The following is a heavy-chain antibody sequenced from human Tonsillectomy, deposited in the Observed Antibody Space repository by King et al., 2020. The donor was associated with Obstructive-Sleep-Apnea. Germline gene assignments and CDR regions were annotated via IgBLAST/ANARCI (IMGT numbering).Heavy chain of an antibody. D-gene: IGHD2-2*01. CDR1: GGSISTYY. Sequence: QLQESGPGLVKPSETLSLTCTVSGGSISTYYWSWIRQPPGKGLEWMWYIYYSGSTNYNPSLKSRVTISVDTSKNQFSLKLSSVTAADTAVYYCARTGVVPAADFQHWGQGTLVTVSS. CDR2: IYYSGST. V-gene: IGHV4-59*01. J-gene: IGHJ1*01. CDR3: ARTGVVPAADFQH.